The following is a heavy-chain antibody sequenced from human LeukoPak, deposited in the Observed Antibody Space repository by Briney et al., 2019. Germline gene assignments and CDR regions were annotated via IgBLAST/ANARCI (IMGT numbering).Heavy chain of an antibody. D-gene: IGHD6-13*01. CDR1: GGTFSSYA. V-gene: IGHV1-69*13. Sequence: ASVKVSCKASGGTFSSYAISWVRQAPGQGLEWMGGIIPIFGTANYAQKFQGRVTITADESTSTAYMELSSLRSEDTAVYYCARKSTAAAGAYYYYYMDVWGNGTTVTISS. J-gene: IGHJ6*03. CDR2: IIPIFGTA. CDR3: ARKSTAAAGAYYYYYMDV.